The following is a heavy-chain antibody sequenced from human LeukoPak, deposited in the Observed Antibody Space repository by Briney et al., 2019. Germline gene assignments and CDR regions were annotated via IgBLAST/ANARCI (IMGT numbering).Heavy chain of an antibody. Sequence: YSGGSTYYADSVKGRFTISRDNSKNTLYLQMNSLRAEDTAVYYRARNSGSYPYFDYWGQGTLVTVSS. CDR3: ARNSGSYPYFDY. J-gene: IGHJ4*02. V-gene: IGHV3-53*01. D-gene: IGHD1-26*01. CDR2: YSGGST.